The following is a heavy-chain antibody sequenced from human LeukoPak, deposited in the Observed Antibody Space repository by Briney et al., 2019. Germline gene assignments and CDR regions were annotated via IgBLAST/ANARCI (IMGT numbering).Heavy chain of an antibody. CDR3: ARGPYYGSGSRADGMDV. D-gene: IGHD3-10*01. Sequence: ASVTVSCKASGYIFTTYGFSWVRQAPGQGLEWMGWISPYNGNTNYAQKFQGRVTMTADTSTSIVYMELRSLRSDDTAVYDCARGPYYGSGSRADGMDVWGKGTTVTVSS. V-gene: IGHV1-18*04. CDR1: GYIFTTYG. J-gene: IGHJ6*04. CDR2: ISPYNGNT.